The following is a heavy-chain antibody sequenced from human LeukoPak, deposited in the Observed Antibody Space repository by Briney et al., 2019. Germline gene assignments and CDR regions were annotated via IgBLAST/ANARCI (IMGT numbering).Heavy chain of an antibody. D-gene: IGHD1-26*01. V-gene: IGHV1-69*08. CDR2: IIPVIDSA. J-gene: IGHJ5*02. Sequence: VASVKVSCKTSGGTFRSHIFSWVRQAPGQGLEWMGRIIPVIDSAKYAQKFQDRITITADTSTGTAYLHLTSLTSEDTAIYYCTRVNLRGSQYNWFDPWGQGTLVTVSS. CDR1: GGTFRSHI. CDR3: TRVNLRGSQYNWFDP.